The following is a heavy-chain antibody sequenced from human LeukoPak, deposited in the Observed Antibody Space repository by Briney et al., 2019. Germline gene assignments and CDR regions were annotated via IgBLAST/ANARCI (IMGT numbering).Heavy chain of an antibody. Sequence: PGGSLRLSCAASGFTVSSNYMSWVRQAPGKGLEWVSSITASSTAIYSADSVKGRFTISRDNAKNLLYLQMNSLRAEDTAVYYCARTYYDILTGYNPYFDYWGQGILVTVSS. V-gene: IGHV3-21*01. J-gene: IGHJ4*02. CDR2: ITASSTAI. CDR1: GFTVSSNY. D-gene: IGHD3-9*01. CDR3: ARTYYDILTGYNPYFDY.